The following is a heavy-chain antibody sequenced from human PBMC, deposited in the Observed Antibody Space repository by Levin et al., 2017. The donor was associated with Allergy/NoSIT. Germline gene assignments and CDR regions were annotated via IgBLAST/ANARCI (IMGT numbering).Heavy chain of an antibody. Sequence: GGSLRLSCAASGFTFSTYGMHWVRQAPGKGLDWLAVIWYDGSVKYYSDSVKGRFSISRDNSRNTLYLEMNNLRVEDSAVYYCARAVGPFDFWGQGTMVTVSS. CDR3: ARAVGPFDF. V-gene: IGHV3-33*01. J-gene: IGHJ3*01. CDR1: GFTFSTYG. CDR2: IWYDGSVK.